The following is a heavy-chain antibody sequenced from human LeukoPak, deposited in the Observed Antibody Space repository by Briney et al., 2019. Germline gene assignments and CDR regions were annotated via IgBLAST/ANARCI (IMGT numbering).Heavy chain of an antibody. J-gene: IGHJ4*02. CDR2: IYYSGST. CDR1: GGSISGYY. Sequence: SETLSLTCTVSGGSISGYYWSWIRQPPGKGLGWIGYIYYSGSTNYNPSLKSRVTISVDTSKNQFSLKLSSVTAADTAVYYCARSDSSGFNCYYFDYWGQGTLVTVSS. CDR3: ARSDSSGFNCYYFDY. D-gene: IGHD3-22*01. V-gene: IGHV4-59*01.